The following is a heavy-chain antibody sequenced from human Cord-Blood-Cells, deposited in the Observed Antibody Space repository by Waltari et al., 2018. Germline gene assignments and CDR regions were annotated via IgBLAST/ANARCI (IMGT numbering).Heavy chain of an antibody. CDR2: ISSSSSTI. V-gene: IGHV3-48*02. J-gene: IGHJ6*02. D-gene: IGHD3-22*01. CDR1: GFTFRSYS. Sequence: EVQLVESGGGLVQPGGSLRLSCAASGFTFRSYSMNWVRQAPGTGLEWVSYISSSSSTIYYADSVKGRFTISRDNAKNSLYLQMNSLRDEDTAVYYCARDYYDSSGYAYYYYYYGMDVWGQGTTVTVSS. CDR3: ARDYYDSSGYAYYYYYYGMDV.